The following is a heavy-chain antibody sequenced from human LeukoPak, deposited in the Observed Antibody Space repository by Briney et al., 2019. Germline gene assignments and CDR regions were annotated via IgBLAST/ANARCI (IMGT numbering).Heavy chain of an antibody. CDR2: IYTSGST. CDR3: ARGAVRGVINY. CDR1: GGSISSSSYY. V-gene: IGHV4-61*05. J-gene: IGHJ4*02. Sequence: SETLSLTCTVSGGSISSSSYYWGWIRQPPGKGLEWIGRIYTSGSTNYNPSLKSRVTMSVDTSKNQFSLKLSSVTAADTAVYYCARGAVRGVINYWGQGTLVTVSS. D-gene: IGHD3-10*02.